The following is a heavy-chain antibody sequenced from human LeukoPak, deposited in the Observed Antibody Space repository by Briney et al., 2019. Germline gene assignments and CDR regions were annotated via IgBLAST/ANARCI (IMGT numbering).Heavy chain of an antibody. J-gene: IGHJ4*02. V-gene: IGHV3-21*01. CDR1: GFTFSSYS. CDR3: ARGTVAVGYNHENGDY. D-gene: IGHD5-18*01. Sequence: PGGSLRLSCAASGFTFSSYSMNWVRQAPGKGLEWVSSISSSSSYIYYADSVKGRFTISRDNAKNSLYLQMSSLRAEDTAVYYCARGTVAVGYNHENGDYWGQGTLVTVSS. CDR2: ISSSSSYI.